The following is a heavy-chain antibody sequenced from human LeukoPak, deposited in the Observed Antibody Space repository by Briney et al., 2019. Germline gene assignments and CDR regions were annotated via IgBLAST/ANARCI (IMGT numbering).Heavy chain of an antibody. CDR2: IIPILGIA. J-gene: IGHJ4*02. CDR3: ARERAGYYFDY. Sequence: SVKVSCKASGGTFSSYATSWVRQAPGQGLEWMGRIIPILGIANYAQKFQGRVTITADKSTSTAYMELSSLRSEDTAVYYCARERAGYYFDYWGQGTLVTVSS. CDR1: GGTFSSYA. V-gene: IGHV1-69*04.